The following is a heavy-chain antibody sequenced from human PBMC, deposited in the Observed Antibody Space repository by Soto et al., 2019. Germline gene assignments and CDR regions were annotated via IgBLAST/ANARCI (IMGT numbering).Heavy chain of an antibody. D-gene: IGHD2-15*01. V-gene: IGHV1-69*06. CDR3: ASTARISYYYYGMDV. CDR2: IIPIFGTA. Sequence: SVKVSCKASGGTFSSYAISWVRQAPGQGLEWMGGIIPIFGTANYAQKFQGRVTITADKSTSTAYMELSSLRSEDTAVYYCASTARISYYYYGMDVWGQGTTVTSP. J-gene: IGHJ6*02. CDR1: GGTFSSYA.